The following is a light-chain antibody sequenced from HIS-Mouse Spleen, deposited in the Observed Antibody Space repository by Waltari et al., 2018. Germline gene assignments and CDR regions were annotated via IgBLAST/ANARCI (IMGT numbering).Light chain of an antibody. Sequence: SYELTQPPSVSVSPGQTARITCSGDALPKKYAYWYQQKSGQAPVLVIYEDSKRPSGIPGRFSGSSSGTMATLTICGAQVEDEADYYCYSTDSSGNHNWVFGGGTKLTVL. CDR1: ALPKKY. CDR3: YSTDSSGNHNWV. V-gene: IGLV3-10*01. CDR2: EDS. J-gene: IGLJ3*02.